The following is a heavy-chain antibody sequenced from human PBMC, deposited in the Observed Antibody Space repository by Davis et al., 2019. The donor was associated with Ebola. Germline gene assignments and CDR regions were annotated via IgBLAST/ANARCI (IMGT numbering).Heavy chain of an antibody. D-gene: IGHD3-3*01. V-gene: IGHV3-74*01. J-gene: IGHJ4*02. Sequence: GESLKISCAASGFTFSSYWMHWVRQAPGKGLMWVSRINSGETITAYADSVKGRFTISRDNAKNTLYLQMNSLRAEDTAVYYCAREGKIFGCDYWGQGALVTVSS. CDR1: GFTFSSYW. CDR2: INSGETIT. CDR3: AREGKIFGCDY.